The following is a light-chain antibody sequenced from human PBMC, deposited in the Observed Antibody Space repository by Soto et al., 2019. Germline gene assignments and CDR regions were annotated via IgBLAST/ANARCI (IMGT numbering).Light chain of an antibody. CDR2: AAS. V-gene: IGKV1-9*01. CDR3: QQYNSYSPWT. J-gene: IGKJ5*01. CDR1: QDIAIY. Sequence: IQLTQSPSSLSASVGDRVTITCRASQDIAIYLAWYQQKPGEAPKLLIYAASTLYGGVPSRFSGSGSGTDFALTITSLQADDFATYYCQQYNSYSPWTF.